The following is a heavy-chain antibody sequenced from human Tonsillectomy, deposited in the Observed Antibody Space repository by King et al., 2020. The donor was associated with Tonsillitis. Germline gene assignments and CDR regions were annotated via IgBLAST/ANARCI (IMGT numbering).Heavy chain of an antibody. V-gene: IGHV4-31*03. Sequence: VQLQESGPGLVKSSQTLSLTCTVSGGSISSRDYYWTWIRQHPGKGLEWIGYISYSGSIYYNPSLKSRVTISVDTSKNHFSLNLTSVTAADTAVYYCARDYRGSGWYFDLWGRGSLVTVSS. CDR3: ARDYRGSGWYFDL. D-gene: IGHD1-26*01. J-gene: IGHJ2*01. CDR1: GGSISSRDYY. CDR2: ISYSGSI.